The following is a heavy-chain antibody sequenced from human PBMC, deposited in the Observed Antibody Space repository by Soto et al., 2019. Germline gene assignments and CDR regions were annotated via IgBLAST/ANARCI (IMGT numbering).Heavy chain of an antibody. CDR3: ARPGGDRDAFDI. CDR2: ISSSSSYT. Sequence: EVQLVESGGGLVQPGGSLRLSCTASGFTFSSYEMNWIRQAPGKGLEWVSYISSSSSYTNYADSVKGRFTISRDNAKNSLYLQMNSLRAEDTAVYYCARPGGDRDAFDIWGQGTMVTVSS. CDR1: GFTFSSYE. V-gene: IGHV3-48*03. J-gene: IGHJ3*02. D-gene: IGHD3-16*01.